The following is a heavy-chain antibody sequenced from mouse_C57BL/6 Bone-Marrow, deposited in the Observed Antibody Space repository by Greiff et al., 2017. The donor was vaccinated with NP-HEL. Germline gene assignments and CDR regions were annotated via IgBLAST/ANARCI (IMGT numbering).Heavy chain of an antibody. J-gene: IGHJ1*03. Sequence: VQLQESGAELVKPGASVKLSCKASGYTFTEYTIHWVKQRSGQGLEWIGWFYPGSGSIKYNEKFKDKATLTADKSSNSVYMDLSRLTSEASAVYFCARHGDYFGSSYGYFDVWGTGTTVTVSS. CDR2: FYPGSGSI. V-gene: IGHV1-62-2*01. D-gene: IGHD1-1*01. CDR1: GYTFTEYT. CDR3: ARHGDYFGSSYGYFDV.